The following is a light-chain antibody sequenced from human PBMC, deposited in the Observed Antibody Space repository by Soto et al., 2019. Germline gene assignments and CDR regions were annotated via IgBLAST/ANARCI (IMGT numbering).Light chain of an antibody. J-gene: IGLJ1*01. CDR3: GSITSSSTSV. CDR1: SSDVGGYNY. Sequence: QSTLTQPRSVSGSPGQSVTISCTGTSSDVGGYNYVSWYQQHPGKAPKLMIYDVSKRPSGVPNRFSGSKSGNTASLTISGLQTEDEADYYCGSITSSSTSVFGTGTKLTVL. V-gene: IGLV2-11*01. CDR2: DVS.